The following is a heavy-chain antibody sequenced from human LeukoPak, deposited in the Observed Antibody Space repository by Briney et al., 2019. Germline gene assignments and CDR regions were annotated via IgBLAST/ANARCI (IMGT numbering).Heavy chain of an antibody. J-gene: IGHJ4*02. D-gene: IGHD3-10*01. V-gene: IGHV3-23*01. CDR1: GFTFSSYA. CDR3: AKDVWFGELFGSYFDY. CDR2: ISGSGGST. Sequence: SGGSLRLSCAASGFTFSSYAMSWVRQAPGKGLEWVSAISGSGGSTYYADSVKGRFTISRDNSKNTLYLQMNSLRAEDTAVYYCAKDVWFGELFGSYFDYWGQGTLVTVSS.